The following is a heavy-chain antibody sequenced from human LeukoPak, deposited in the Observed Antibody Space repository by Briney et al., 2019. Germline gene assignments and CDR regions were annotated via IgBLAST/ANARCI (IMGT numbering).Heavy chain of an antibody. CDR1: GCTFGDYA. V-gene: IGHV3-49*03. Sequence: GGSLTLTCTASGCTFGDYAMSWFRQAPGKGLEWVGFINSKAYGDKTQSLPSVKSRSTISTDDHKSIAYLQMNSLNTDDTSVYYCTGCEIYDSSRHEPIESFDICGEGTMVTVSS. D-gene: IGHD3-22*01. CDR3: TGCEIYDSSRHEPIESFDI. J-gene: IGHJ3*02. CDR2: INSKAYGDKT.